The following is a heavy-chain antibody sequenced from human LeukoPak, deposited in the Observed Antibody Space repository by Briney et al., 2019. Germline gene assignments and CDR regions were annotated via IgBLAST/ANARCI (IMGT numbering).Heavy chain of an antibody. CDR3: ARKPFVPATASGFDP. Sequence: PSETLSLTCTVSGGSISTYYWSWVRQPPGKGLEWIGNIFYSGSTYYSPSLKSRVTISVDTSKNQFSLKLSSVTAADTAVYYCARKPFVPATASGFDPWGQGTLVTVSS. CDR2: IFYSGST. CDR1: GGSISTYY. D-gene: IGHD2-2*01. V-gene: IGHV4-59*12. J-gene: IGHJ5*02.